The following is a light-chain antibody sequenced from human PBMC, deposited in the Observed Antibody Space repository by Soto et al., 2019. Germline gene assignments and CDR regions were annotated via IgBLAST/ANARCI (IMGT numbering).Light chain of an antibody. CDR3: QQRSNWPRT. CDR1: RSVSSY. V-gene: IGKV3-11*01. Sequence: EIVLTHSPATLSLSPGESATLSCRASRSVSSYLAWYQQKPGQAPRLLIYYASNRATGIPARFSGSGSGTDFTLTISSLEPEDFAVYYCQQRSNWPRTFGQGTKVDNK. J-gene: IGKJ1*01. CDR2: YAS.